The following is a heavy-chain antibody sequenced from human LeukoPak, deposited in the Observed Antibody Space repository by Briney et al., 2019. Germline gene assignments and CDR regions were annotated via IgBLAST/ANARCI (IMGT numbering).Heavy chain of an antibody. CDR3: ARDRSGSYYNGFDY. J-gene: IGHJ4*02. CDR1: GFTFSSYG. Sequence: GGSLRLSCAASGFTFSSYGLHWVRQAPGKGLEEVAVIWYDGSNKYYADSVKGRFTIYRDNPKNTMYLQMNSLRAEDTAVYYCARDRSGSYYNGFDYWGQGTLVTVSS. D-gene: IGHD1-26*01. CDR2: IWYDGSNK. V-gene: IGHV3-33*01.